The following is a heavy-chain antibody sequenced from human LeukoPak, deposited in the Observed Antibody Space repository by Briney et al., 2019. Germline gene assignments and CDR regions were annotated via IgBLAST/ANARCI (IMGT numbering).Heavy chain of an antibody. CDR3: AKGDYYGSGSTFKNGMDV. Sequence: GGSLRLSCAASGFTFSSYAMSWVRQAPGKGLEWVSAVTASAGNTYYADSVKGRFTIARDNSKNTLYLQVNSLRAEDTAVYYCAKGDYYGSGSTFKNGMDVWGQGTTVTVSS. CDR2: VTASAGNT. CDR1: GFTFSSYA. D-gene: IGHD3-10*01. J-gene: IGHJ6*02. V-gene: IGHV3-23*01.